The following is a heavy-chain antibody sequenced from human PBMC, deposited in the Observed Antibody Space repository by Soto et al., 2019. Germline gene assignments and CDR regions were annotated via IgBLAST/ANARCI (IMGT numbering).Heavy chain of an antibody. CDR2: VSETARFT. D-gene: IGHD1-1*01. V-gene: IGHV3-23*04. J-gene: IGHJ4*02. Sequence: DVQLVESGGGVVQPGGSLRLSCAASGFAFFSYSMSWVRQAPGKGPEWVSFVSETARFTYSADSVKGRFTISRDNSKDTVYLEMNSLRAEDTGVYLCARVGQLSASLYYFDFWGQGTLGTVSS. CDR1: GFAFFSYS. CDR3: ARVGQLSASLYYFDF.